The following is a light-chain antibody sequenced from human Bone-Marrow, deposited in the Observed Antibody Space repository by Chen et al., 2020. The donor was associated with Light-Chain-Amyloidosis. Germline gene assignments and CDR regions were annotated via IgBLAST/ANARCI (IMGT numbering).Light chain of an antibody. CDR2: EVN. CDR3: SSYRSGSYVL. V-gene: IGLV2-14*01. CDR1: SSDVGGYNF. J-gene: IGLJ2*01. Sequence: QSALTQPASVSGSPGQSITISCAGTSSDVGGYNFVSWYQQNAGKVPRLIIYEVNHRPSGVSSRFSASESGNTASLTISGLQTEDEGDYYCSSYRSGSYVLFGGGTKLTVL.